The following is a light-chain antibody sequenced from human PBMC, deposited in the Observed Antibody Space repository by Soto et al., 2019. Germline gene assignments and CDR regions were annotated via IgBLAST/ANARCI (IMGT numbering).Light chain of an antibody. CDR2: DAS. J-gene: IGKJ5*01. CDR3: QQYNNWPCT. V-gene: IGKV3-15*01. CDR1: QGVTTN. Sequence: EIVMTQSPASLSVSPGERVTLSCRAGQGVTTNFAWYQQKSGQSPRLLIYDASTRATGVPARFSGTGSETDFTLTISGLQSEDSAVYCCQQYNNWPCTFGQGTQLEI.